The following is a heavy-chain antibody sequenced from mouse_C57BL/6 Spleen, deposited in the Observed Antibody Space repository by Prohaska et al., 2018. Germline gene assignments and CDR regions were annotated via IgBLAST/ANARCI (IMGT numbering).Heavy chain of an antibody. CDR2: ISSGGDDS. V-gene: IGHV5-9-1*02. J-gene: IGHJ3*01. CDR3: TREGDGGFAY. CDR1: GFTFSSYA. D-gene: IGHD2-3*01. Sequence: DVKLVESGEGLVKPGGSLKLSCAASGFTFSSYAMSWVRQTPEKRLEWVAYISSGGDDSDYGDTVKGRCTISRDNARNTLYVQVSSLKSEDTAMYYCTREGDGGFAYWGQGTLVTVSA.